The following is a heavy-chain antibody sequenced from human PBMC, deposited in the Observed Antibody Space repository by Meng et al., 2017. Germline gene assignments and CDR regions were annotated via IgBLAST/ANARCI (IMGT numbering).Heavy chain of an antibody. CDR2: ISYDGSNT. CDR3: ARVERTYYDYVWGLGRFDP. J-gene: IGHJ5*02. D-gene: IGHD3-16*01. V-gene: IGHV3-30*01. Sequence: GGSLRLSCAASGFTFSSYAMHWVRQAPGKGLEWVAVISYDGSNTYYADSVKGRFTISRDNSKNTLYLQMNSLRAEDTAVYYCARVERTYYDYVWGLGRFDPWGQGTLVTVSS. CDR1: GFTFSSYA.